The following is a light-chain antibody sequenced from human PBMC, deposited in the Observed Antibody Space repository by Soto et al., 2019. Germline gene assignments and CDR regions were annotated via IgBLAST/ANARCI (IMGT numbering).Light chain of an antibody. CDR3: QQYNNWPPWT. V-gene: IGKV3-15*01. J-gene: IGKJ1*01. CDR1: QSVDIN. Sequence: EIVLTQSPATLSVSPGERVTLSCRASQSVDINLAWYQQKPGQAPRLLIYGASTRATDMPGRFRGSGAGAEFTLTISSLQSEDSAVYHCQQYNNWPPWTFGQGTKVEIK. CDR2: GAS.